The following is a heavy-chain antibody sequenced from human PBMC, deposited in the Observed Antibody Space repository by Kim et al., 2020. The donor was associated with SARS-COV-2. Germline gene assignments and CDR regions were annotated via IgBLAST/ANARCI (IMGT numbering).Heavy chain of an antibody. CDR1: GGSFSGYS. D-gene: IGHD2-21*01. Sequence: SETLSLTCAVYGGSFSGYSWSWIRQPPGKGLEYIGEIHHSGSTNYNPSLKSRVTISVDTSTNQFSLKLTSVTAADTAVYYCAGMWDYWGQGNLVTVSS. CDR3: AGMWDY. CDR2: IHHSGST. V-gene: IGHV4-34*01. J-gene: IGHJ4*02.